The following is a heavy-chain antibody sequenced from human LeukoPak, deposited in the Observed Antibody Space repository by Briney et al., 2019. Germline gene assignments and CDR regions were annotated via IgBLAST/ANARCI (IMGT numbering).Heavy chain of an antibody. CDR1: GFTFSSYW. CDR3: ARGGETYYDFWSGYYFDY. V-gene: IGHV3-7*01. D-gene: IGHD3-3*01. CDR2: IKQDGSEK. Sequence: GGSLRLSCAASGFTFSSYWMSWVRQAPGKGLEWVANIKQDGSEKYYVDSVKGRFTISRDNAKNSLYLQMNSLRAEDTAVYCCARGGETYYDFWSGYYFDYWGQGTLVTVSS. J-gene: IGHJ4*02.